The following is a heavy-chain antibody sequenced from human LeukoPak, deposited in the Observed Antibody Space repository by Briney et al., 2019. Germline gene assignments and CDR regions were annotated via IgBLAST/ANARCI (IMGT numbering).Heavy chain of an antibody. CDR3: ARDYKAVGATTRLYYYYYGMDV. CDR2: ISSSSSTI. V-gene: IGHV3-11*04. Sequence: LSLTCAVYGGSFSGYYWSWIRQAPGKGLEWVSYISSSSSTIYYADSVKGRFTISRDNAKNSLYLQMNSLRAEDTAVYYCARDYKAVGATTRLYYYYYGMDVWGQGTTVTVSS. CDR1: GGSFSGYY. J-gene: IGHJ6*02. D-gene: IGHD1-26*01.